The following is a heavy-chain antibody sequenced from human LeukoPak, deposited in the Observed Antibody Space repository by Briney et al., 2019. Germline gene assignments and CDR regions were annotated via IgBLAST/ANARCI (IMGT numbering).Heavy chain of an antibody. CDR3: ARDWGIRDGYNLSLDY. CDR2: ISYDGSNK. V-gene: IGHV3-30-3*01. J-gene: IGHJ4*02. D-gene: IGHD5-24*01. CDR1: GFTFSSYA. Sequence: GGSLRLSCAASGFTFSSYAMHWVRQAPGKGLERVAVISYDGSNKYYADSVKGRFTISRDNSKNTLYLQMNSLRAEDTAVYYCARDWGIRDGYNLSLDYWGQGTLVTVSS.